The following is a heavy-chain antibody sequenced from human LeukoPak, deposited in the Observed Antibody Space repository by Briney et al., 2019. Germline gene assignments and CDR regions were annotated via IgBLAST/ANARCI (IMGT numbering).Heavy chain of an antibody. Sequence: GGSLRLSCAASGFTFSSYAMHWVRQAPGKGLEYVSAISSNGGSTYYANSVKGRFTISRDNSKNTLYLQMGSLRAEDMAVYYCARDRGDCSSTSCSYYFDCWGQGTLVTVSS. J-gene: IGHJ4*02. CDR1: GFTFSSYA. V-gene: IGHV3-64*01. CDR3: ARDRGDCSSTSCSYYFDC. CDR2: ISSNGGST. D-gene: IGHD2-2*01.